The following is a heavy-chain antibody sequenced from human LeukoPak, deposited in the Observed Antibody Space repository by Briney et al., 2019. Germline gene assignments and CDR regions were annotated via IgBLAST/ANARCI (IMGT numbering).Heavy chain of an antibody. V-gene: IGHV3-30-3*01. D-gene: IGHD5-12*01. CDR2: ISYDEINK. CDR3: ARDRVAGGDEDFDY. CDR1: GFTFSSYA. Sequence: PGRSLRLSCAASGFTFSSYAMHWVRQAPGKGLEWVAFISYDEINKYYADSVKGRFTISRDNSKNTLSLQMNSLRPDDTAVYYCARDRVAGGDEDFDYWGQGTLVTVSS. J-gene: IGHJ4*02.